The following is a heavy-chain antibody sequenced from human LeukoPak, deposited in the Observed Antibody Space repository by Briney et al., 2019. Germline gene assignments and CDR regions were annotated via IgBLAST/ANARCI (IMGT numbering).Heavy chain of an antibody. D-gene: IGHD2-15*01. CDR1: GSTFSNHW. CDR3: ARGQWVAY. V-gene: IGHV3-7*01. CDR2: IKQDGSDK. J-gene: IGHJ4*02. Sequence: PGGSLRLSCAAAGSTFSNHWMSWVRQTPGKGLEWVANIKQDGSDKYYVGSVKGRFTISRDNAKNSLYLQMNNLRAEDTAVYYCARGQWVAYWGQGTLVTVSS.